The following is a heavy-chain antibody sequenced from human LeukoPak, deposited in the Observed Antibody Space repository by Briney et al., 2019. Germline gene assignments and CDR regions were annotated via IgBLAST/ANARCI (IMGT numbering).Heavy chain of an antibody. V-gene: IGHV3-74*01. CDR3: ARDQSSSWYVAWFDP. J-gene: IGHJ5*02. Sequence: PGGSLRLSCAASGFTFSSYWMHWVRQAPGKGLVWVSRINNDESHTTYAASVKGRFTISRDNAKNTLYLQMNCLTVEDTAVYYCARDQSSSWYVAWFDPWGQGTLVTVSS. CDR1: GFTFSSYW. CDR2: INNDESHT. D-gene: IGHD6-13*01.